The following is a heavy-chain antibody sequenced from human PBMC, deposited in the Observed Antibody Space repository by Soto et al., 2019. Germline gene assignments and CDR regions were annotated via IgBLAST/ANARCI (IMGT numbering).Heavy chain of an antibody. CDR1: GFTFSSYA. V-gene: IGHV3-64D*06. CDR2: ISSNGGST. J-gene: IGHJ4*02. CDR3: VKGMEMATKDPVLFDY. Sequence: PGGSLRLSCSASGFTFSSYAMHWVRQAPGKGLEYVSAISSNGGSTYYADSVKGRFTISRDNSKNTLYLQMSSLRAEDTAVYYCVKGMEMATKDPVLFDYWGQGTLVTVSS. D-gene: IGHD5-12*01.